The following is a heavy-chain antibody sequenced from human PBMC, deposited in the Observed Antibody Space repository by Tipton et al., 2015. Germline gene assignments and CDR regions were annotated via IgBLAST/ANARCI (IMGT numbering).Heavy chain of an antibody. Sequence: QLVQSGAEVRKPGESLKISCKASGFSFASHWIGWVRQMSGKGQEWMGIIYLGDSDTKYSPSFQGQVTMSADKSISTAYLQWSSLKASDTAIYYCARRHYDSTTTAFDIWGQGTMVTVSS. CDR1: GFSFASHW. V-gene: IGHV5-51*01. CDR2: IYLGDSDT. J-gene: IGHJ3*02. D-gene: IGHD3-22*01. CDR3: ARRHYDSTTTAFDI.